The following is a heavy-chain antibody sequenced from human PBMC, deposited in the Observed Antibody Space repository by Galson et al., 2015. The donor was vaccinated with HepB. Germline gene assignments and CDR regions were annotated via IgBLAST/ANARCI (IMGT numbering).Heavy chain of an antibody. Sequence: SLRLSCAASGFTFSSYSMNWVRQAPGKGLEWVSSISSSSSYIYYADSLKGRFTISRDNAKNSLYLQMNSLRAEDTAVYYCARESITIFGVVTNWGQGTLVTVSS. V-gene: IGHV3-21*01. J-gene: IGHJ4*02. CDR1: GFTFSSYS. CDR2: ISSSSSYI. CDR3: ARESITIFGVVTN. D-gene: IGHD3-3*01.